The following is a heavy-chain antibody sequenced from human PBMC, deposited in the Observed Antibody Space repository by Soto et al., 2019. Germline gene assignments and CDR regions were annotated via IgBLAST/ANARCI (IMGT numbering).Heavy chain of an antibody. V-gene: IGHV4-39*01. CDR2: FYYSGST. CDR1: GSSISGYY. D-gene: IGHD3-10*01. J-gene: IGHJ4*02. CDR3: ARQVVDGTVAGSGSFDY. Sequence: SETLSLTCSVSGSSISGYYWVWIRQPPGKGLEWIGSFYYSGSTYYNPSLKSRVTKSADTSENQFSLKLSSVTAADTAVYYCARQVVDGTVAGSGSFDYWGQGTLVTVSS.